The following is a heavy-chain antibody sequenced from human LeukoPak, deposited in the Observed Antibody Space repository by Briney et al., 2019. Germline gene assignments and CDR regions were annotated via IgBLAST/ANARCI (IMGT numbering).Heavy chain of an antibody. CDR2: IYSGGST. D-gene: IGHD3-9*01. CDR1: GFTVSSNY. CDR3: ARVSDDILTGYYSQYFDY. Sequence: GSLRLSCAASGFTVSSNYMSWVRQAPGKGLEWVSVIYSGGSTYYADSVKGRFTISRDNSKNTLYLQMNSLRAEDTAVYYCARVSDDILTGYYSQYFDYWGQGTLVTVSS. J-gene: IGHJ4*02. V-gene: IGHV3-66*01.